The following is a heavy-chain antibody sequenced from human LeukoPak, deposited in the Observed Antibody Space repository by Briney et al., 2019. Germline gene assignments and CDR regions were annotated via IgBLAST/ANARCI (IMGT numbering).Heavy chain of an antibody. J-gene: IGHJ5*02. D-gene: IGHD3-16*02. CDR1: GYSITSSSW. CDR3: AKLSGFAFDP. CDR2: IYHSGTT. Sequence: SETLSLTCAVSGYSITSSSWWGWIRQPPGKGLEWIGYIYHSGTTYYNASLQSRVTMSVDTSKNQFSLKLSSVTAVDTAVYFCAKLSGFAFDPWGQGILVTVSS. V-gene: IGHV4-28*01.